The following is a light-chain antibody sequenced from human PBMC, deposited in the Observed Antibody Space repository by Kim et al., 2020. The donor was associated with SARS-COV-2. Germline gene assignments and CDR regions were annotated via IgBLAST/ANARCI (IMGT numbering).Light chain of an antibody. J-gene: IGKJ5*01. CDR2: RAS. CDR3: QQYKSYPMT. CDR1: QSASNW. V-gene: IGKV1-5*03. Sequence: AAIGDRVTIACRASQSASNWLAWYQQKPGKAPQVLIYRASILQNGVPSRFSGSGSESEFTLTINSLQPYDFAVYYCQQYKSYPMTFGQGTRLEIK.